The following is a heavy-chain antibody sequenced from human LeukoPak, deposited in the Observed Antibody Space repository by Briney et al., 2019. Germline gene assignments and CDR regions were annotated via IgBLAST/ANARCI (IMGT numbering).Heavy chain of an antibody. D-gene: IGHD4-17*01. CDR2: IYYSGST. V-gene: IGHV4-39*07. Sequence: SETLSLTCTVSGGSISSGGYYWGWIRQPPGKGLEWIGSIYYSGSTYYNPSLKSRVTISVDTSKNQFSLKLSSVTAADTAVYYCARELGTVTTAEDFDYWGQGTLVTVSS. J-gene: IGHJ4*02. CDR1: GGSISSGGYY. CDR3: ARELGTVTTAEDFDY.